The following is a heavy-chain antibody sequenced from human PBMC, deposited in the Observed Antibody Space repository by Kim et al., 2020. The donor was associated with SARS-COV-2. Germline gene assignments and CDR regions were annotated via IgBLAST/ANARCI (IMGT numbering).Heavy chain of an antibody. CDR3: AKVEGYWSDGSGYPGDY. J-gene: IGHJ4*02. Sequence: GGSLRLSCAASGFSFSTYAMSWVRQAPGKGLEWVSVIYSSGSSTYYADSVKGRFTISRDNSKNTLYLQMNSLRAEDTAVYYCAKVEGYWSDGSGYPGDYWGQGTLVTVSS. CDR2: IYSSGSST. D-gene: IGHD2-15*01. V-gene: IGHV3-23*03. CDR1: GFSFSTYA.